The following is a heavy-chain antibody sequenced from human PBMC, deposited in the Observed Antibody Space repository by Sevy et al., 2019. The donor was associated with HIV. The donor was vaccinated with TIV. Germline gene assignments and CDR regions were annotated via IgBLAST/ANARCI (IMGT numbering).Heavy chain of an antibody. V-gene: IGHV4-39*01. CDR3: ARQEYDFWSGYPFYFDY. D-gene: IGHD3-3*01. Sequence: SETLSLTCTVSGGSISSSSYYWGWIRQPPGKGLEWIGSIYYSGSTYYNPSLKSRVTISVDTSKNQFSLKLSSVTAADTAVYYCARQEYDFWSGYPFYFDYWGQGILVTVSS. J-gene: IGHJ4*02. CDR1: GGSISSSSYY. CDR2: IYYSGST.